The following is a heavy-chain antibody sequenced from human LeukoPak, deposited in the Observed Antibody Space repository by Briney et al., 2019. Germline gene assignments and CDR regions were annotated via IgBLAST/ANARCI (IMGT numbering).Heavy chain of an antibody. CDR3: TSSTGVTTGYGMDV. CDR2: IIGSGAGT. D-gene: IGHD4-17*01. CDR1: GFTFSSYA. V-gene: IGHV3-23*01. J-gene: IGHJ6*02. Sequence: GGSLRLSCAASGFTFSSYAMSWVRQAPGKGLEWVSAIIGSGAGTYYADSVKGRFTISRDNAKNSLYLQMNSLRAEDTAVYYCTSSTGVTTGYGMDVWGQGTTVTVSS.